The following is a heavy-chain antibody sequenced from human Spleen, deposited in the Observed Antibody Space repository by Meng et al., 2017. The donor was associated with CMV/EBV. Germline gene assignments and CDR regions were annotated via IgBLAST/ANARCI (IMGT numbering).Heavy chain of an antibody. J-gene: IGHJ4*02. CDR3: ARAGIAGFDY. CDR1: GFTFDDYS. CDR2: ISWNSGSI. D-gene: IGHD6-13*01. Sequence: SLKISCAASGFTFDDYSMHWVRQSPGKGLEWVSGISWNSGSIGYADSVRGRFIISRDNTKDSLYLQMNSLRPEDTALYYCARAGIAGFDYWGQGTLVTVSS. V-gene: IGHV3-9*01.